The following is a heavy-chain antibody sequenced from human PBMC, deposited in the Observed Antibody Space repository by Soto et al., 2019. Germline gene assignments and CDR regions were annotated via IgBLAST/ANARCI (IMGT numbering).Heavy chain of an antibody. Sequence: SETLSLTCTVSGGSIYSYYWSWIRQPPGKGLEWIGSIYYSGSTNYNPSLKSRVTISIDTSKNQFSLRLSSVTAADTAVYYCAGALVFRWSGIYFVDFWGQGALVTVSS. CDR3: AGALVFRWSGIYFVDF. J-gene: IGHJ4*02. CDR1: GGSIYSYY. D-gene: IGHD3-3*01. V-gene: IGHV4-59*01. CDR2: IYYSGST.